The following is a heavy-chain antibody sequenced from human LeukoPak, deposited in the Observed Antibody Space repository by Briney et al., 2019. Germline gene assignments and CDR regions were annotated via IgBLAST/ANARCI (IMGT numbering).Heavy chain of an antibody. CDR3: ARDEPYYYYMDV. Sequence: GGSLRLSCAASRFTFSNYNMNWVRQAPGKGLEWVSSISSSSDYIYYADSVKGRFTISRDNAKNSLYLQMNSLRAEDTAVYYCARDEPYYYYMDVWGKGTTVTISS. V-gene: IGHV3-21*01. J-gene: IGHJ6*03. CDR1: RFTFSNYN. CDR2: ISSSSDYI.